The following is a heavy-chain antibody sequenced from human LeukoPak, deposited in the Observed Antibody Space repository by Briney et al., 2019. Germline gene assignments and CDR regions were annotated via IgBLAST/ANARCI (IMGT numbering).Heavy chain of an antibody. J-gene: IGHJ5*02. CDR1: GGSISSYY. CDR3: ARDQTHCSSTSCYPNWFDP. CDR2: IYYSGST. V-gene: IGHV4-59*12. D-gene: IGHD2-2*01. Sequence: SGTLSLTCTVSGGSISSYYWSWIRQPPGKGLEWIGYIYYSGSTNYNPSLKSRVTISVDTSKNQFSLKLSSVTAADTAVCYCARDQTHCSSTSCYPNWFDPWGQGTLVTVSS.